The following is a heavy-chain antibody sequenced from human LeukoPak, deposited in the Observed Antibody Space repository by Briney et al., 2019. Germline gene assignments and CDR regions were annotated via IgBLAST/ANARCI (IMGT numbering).Heavy chain of an antibody. CDR1: GFTFSSYA. Sequence: GGSLRPSCAASGFTFSSYAMSWVRQAPGKGLEWVSAISGSGGSTYYADSVKGRFTISRDNSKNTLYLQMNSLRAEDTAVYYCVKARMPHCGTDCLESWGQGTLVTVSS. CDR2: ISGSGGST. J-gene: IGHJ4*02. CDR3: VKARMPHCGTDCLES. D-gene: IGHD2-21*02. V-gene: IGHV3-23*01.